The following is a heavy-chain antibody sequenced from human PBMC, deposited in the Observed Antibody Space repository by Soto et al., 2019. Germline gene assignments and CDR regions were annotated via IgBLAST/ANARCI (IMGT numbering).Heavy chain of an antibody. J-gene: IGHJ4*02. CDR3: ASLDYGDYVAY. CDR2: IYYSGST. CDR1: GGSIRSSSYY. D-gene: IGHD4-17*01. Sequence: SETLSLTCSVAGGSIRSSSYYWGWIRQPPGKGLEWIGSIYYSGSTYYNPSLKSRVTMSVDTSKNQFSLKLSSVTAADTAVYYCASLDYGDYVAYWGQRTLVTVSS. V-gene: IGHV4-39*07.